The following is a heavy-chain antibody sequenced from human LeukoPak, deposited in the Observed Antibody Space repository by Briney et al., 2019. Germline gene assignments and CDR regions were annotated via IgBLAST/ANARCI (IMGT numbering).Heavy chain of an antibody. J-gene: IGHJ6*03. CDR2: ISGSGNRR. D-gene: IGHD2-8*01. CDR3: AKDRGHCTNGVCHNYYYMDV. V-gene: IGHV3-23*01. Sequence: GGSLRLSCAASGFAFSSYAMRWVRQAPGKGLEWDSSISGSGNRRDSADSVKGRFTISRDNSKNTLYLEMYSLRAEDTAVYYCAKDRGHCTNGVCHNYYYMDVWGKGTTVTVFS. CDR1: GFAFSSYA.